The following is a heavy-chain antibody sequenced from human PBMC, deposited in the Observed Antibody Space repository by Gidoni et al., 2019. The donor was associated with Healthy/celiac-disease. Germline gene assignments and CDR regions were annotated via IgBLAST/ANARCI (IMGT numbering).Heavy chain of an antibody. CDR3: ARGATDLKTSGGKIVDY. D-gene: IGHD6-19*01. CDR2: INHIGST. Sequence: QVQLQQWGAGLLKPSATLSLTCAVYGGSFRGYYWSWIRQPPGKGREWIGEINHIGSTNYNPSIKSRVTISVDTSKNQFSLKLSSVTAADTAVYYCARGATDLKTSGGKIVDYWGQGTLVTVSS. V-gene: IGHV4-34*01. J-gene: IGHJ4*02. CDR1: GGSFRGYY.